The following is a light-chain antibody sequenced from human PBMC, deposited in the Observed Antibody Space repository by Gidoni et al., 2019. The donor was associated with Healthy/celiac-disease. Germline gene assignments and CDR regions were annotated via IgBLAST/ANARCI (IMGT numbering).Light chain of an antibody. CDR3: QQYGSSPYT. CDR1: QSVSSSY. Sequence: EIVLTQSPGTLSLSPGERATLSCRASQSVSSSYLAWYQQKPGQAPRLLIYGASSRATGIPDRFSGSGSGTDVTRTSSRLEPEEFAVYYCQQYGSSPYTFGQGTKLEIK. V-gene: IGKV3-20*01. CDR2: GAS. J-gene: IGKJ2*01.